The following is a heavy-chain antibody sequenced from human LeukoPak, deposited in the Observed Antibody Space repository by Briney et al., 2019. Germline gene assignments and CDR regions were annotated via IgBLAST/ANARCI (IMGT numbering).Heavy chain of an antibody. V-gene: IGHV4-34*01. Sequence: PSETLSLTCAVYGGSFSGYYWSWIRQPPGKGLEWIGEINHSGSTNCNPSLKSRVTISVDTSKNQFSLKLSSVTAADTAVYYCARGGIAAAVNYWGQGTLVTVSS. D-gene: IGHD6-13*01. CDR2: INHSGST. CDR3: ARGGIAAAVNY. CDR1: GGSFSGYY. J-gene: IGHJ4*02.